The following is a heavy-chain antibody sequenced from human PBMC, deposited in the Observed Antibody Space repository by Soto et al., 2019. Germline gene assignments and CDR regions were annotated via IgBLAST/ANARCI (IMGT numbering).Heavy chain of an antibody. Sequence: QVQLQESGPGLVKPSGTLSLTCAVSSGSISTTNWWSWVRQPPGKGLEWIGEIYHSGSTNYNPSLKSRVNISVNKSKNRFSLKLRALAAADPAVYFCLRAIGCTGGQWYQNAFDLWGQGTSVTVS. CDR1: SGSISTTNW. CDR3: LRAIGCTGGQWYQNAFDL. D-gene: IGHD2-8*02. J-gene: IGHJ3*01. CDR2: IYHSGST. V-gene: IGHV4-4*02.